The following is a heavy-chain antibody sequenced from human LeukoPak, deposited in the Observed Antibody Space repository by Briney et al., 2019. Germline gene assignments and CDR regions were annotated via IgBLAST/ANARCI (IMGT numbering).Heavy chain of an antibody. CDR1: GGTFTSYA. J-gene: IGHJ4*02. CDR3: ARVSDILNGYYISAY. D-gene: IGHD3-9*01. CDR2: INPNGNTP. V-gene: IGHV1-46*01. Sequence: VASVKVSCKASGGTFTSYAFSWVRQAPGHGLEWMGTINPNGNTPRYAQKFQGRVTMTKDTSTSTIYLELTSLRSEDTAVYYCARVSDILNGYYISAYWGQGTLVTVSS.